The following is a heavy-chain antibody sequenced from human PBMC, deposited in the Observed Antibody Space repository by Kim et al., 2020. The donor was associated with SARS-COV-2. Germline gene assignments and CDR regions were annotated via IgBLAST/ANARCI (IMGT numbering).Heavy chain of an antibody. Sequence: GGSLRLSCAASGFNFGNYGMHWFRQAPGKGLEWVAVISYDGSNKYSEDSVKGQFTISRDNSKNTLNLKMKILRVEDTAMYYCAKGRYCSSTSCYSYYYYYYGLDVCGQGTTVTVSS. V-gene: IGHV3-30*18. CDR3: AKGRYCSSTSCYSYYYYYYGLDV. CDR2: ISYDGSNK. D-gene: IGHD2-2*01. J-gene: IGHJ6*02. CDR1: GFNFGNYG.